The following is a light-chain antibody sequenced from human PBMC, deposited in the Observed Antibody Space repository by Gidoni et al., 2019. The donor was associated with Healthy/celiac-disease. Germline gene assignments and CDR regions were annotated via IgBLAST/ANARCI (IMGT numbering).Light chain of an antibody. J-gene: IGKJ2*04. CDR2: AAS. CDR1: QSISSY. CDR3: QQSYSTLCS. V-gene: IGKV1-39*01. Sequence: DIQMTQSPSSLSASVGDRVTITCRASQSISSYLNWYQQKPGKAPKLLIYAASSLQSVVPSRFSGSGSGTYFTLTISSLQPEDFATYYCQQSYSTLCSFGQGTKLEIK.